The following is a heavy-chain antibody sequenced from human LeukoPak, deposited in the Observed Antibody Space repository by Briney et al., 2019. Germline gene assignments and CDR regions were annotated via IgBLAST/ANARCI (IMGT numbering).Heavy chain of an antibody. V-gene: IGHV1-69*04. D-gene: IGHD2-2*01. Sequence: ASVKVSCKASGGTFSTYAISWVRQAPGQGLEWMGRIIPIFDIVNYAQKFQGRVAMTTDTSTSTAYMELRSLRSDDTAVYYCARTPGVAPARLDFWGQGALVTVSS. CDR1: GGTFSTYA. CDR2: IIPIFDIV. CDR3: ARTPGVAPARLDF. J-gene: IGHJ4*02.